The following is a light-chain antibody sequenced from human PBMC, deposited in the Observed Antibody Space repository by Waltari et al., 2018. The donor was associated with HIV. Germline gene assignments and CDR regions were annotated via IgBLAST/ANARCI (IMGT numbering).Light chain of an antibody. CDR1: HVIDNK. J-gene: IGKJ5*01. Sequence: DIQLTQSPSYLSASVGDKVIITCRATHVIDNKLAWYQQKPGKAPTLLISGAYTLESGVPSRFSGYDSGTSFSLTITDLQPEDVAIYYCQQLYSYPITFGQGTRLYIK. CDR2: GAY. CDR3: QQLYSYPIT. V-gene: IGKV1-9*01.